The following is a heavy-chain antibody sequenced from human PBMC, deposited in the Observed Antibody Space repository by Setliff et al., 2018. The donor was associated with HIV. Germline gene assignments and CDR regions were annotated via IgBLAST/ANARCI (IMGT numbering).Heavy chain of an antibody. D-gene: IGHD3-3*01. CDR3: ATIWMRGAYFDS. CDR2: IGSSSSPI. V-gene: IGHV3-48*01. J-gene: IGHJ4*02. CDR1: GFTLSSYS. Sequence: GGSLRLSCEASGFTLSSYSMNWVRQAPGKGLEWVSYIGSSSSPIYYADSVKGRFTISRDNAKNSLYLQMNSLRAEDTAVYYCATIWMRGAYFDSWGQGTLVTVSS.